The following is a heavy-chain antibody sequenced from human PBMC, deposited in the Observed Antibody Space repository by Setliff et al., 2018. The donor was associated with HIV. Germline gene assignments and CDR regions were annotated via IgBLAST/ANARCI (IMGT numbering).Heavy chain of an antibody. CDR1: GGSFSSYY. J-gene: IGHJ4*02. CDR2: INHSGST. Sequence: SETLSLTCAVSGGSFSSYYWIWIRQVPGKGLEWIGEINHSGSTNYNPSLKSRVTISVDTSKNQFSLKLSSVTAADTAVYYCARAGSSGYVWGSDNAGLYYFDYWGQGTLVTVSS. V-gene: IGHV4-34*01. CDR3: ARAGSSGYVWGSDNAGLYYFDY. D-gene: IGHD3-16*01.